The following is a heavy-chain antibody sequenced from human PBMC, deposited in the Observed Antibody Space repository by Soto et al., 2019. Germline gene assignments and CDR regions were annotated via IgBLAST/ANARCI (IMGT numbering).Heavy chain of an antibody. D-gene: IGHD1-26*01. V-gene: IGHV1-2*02. J-gene: IGHJ5*02. CDR3: AREMGVIGAPGYTWFDP. CDR1: GYTFSDYY. CDR2: INPSSGGT. Sequence: GASVEVSCKXSGYTFSDYYVHWVREAPGQGLEWMGWINPSSGGTIYTQRFQGRVTMTRDTSISTVYMELSRLTSDDTAVYYCAREMGVIGAPGYTWFDPWGQGALVTVSS.